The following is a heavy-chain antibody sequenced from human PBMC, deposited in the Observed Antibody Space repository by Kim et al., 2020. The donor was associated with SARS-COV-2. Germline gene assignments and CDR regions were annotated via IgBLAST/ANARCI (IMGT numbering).Heavy chain of an antibody. J-gene: IGHJ6*02. V-gene: IGHV4-34*01. CDR1: GGSFSGYY. D-gene: IGHD3-10*01. CDR2: INHSGST. Sequence: SETLSLTCAVYGGSFSGYYWSWIRQPPGKGLEWIGEINHSGSTNYNPSLKSRVTISVDTSKNQFSLKLSSVTAADTAVYYCASTSLVGYGSGRRYNYYYGMDVWGQGTTVTVSS. CDR3: ASTSLVGYGSGRRYNYYYGMDV.